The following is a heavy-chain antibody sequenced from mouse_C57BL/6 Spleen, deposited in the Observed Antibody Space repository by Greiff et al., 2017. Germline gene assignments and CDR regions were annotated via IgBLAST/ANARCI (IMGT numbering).Heavy chain of an antibody. V-gene: IGHV8-12*01. CDR3: ARRWEYYGGDGYFDV. CDR1: GFSLSTSGMG. D-gene: IGHD1-1*01. Sequence: QVTLKVSGPGILQSSQTLSLSCSFSGFSLSTSGMGVSWIRQPSGQGLEWVAHIYWDDDKRYNPSLKSRPSISKDTSRNQVFLKVTSVDTADTATYYWARRWEYYGGDGYFDVWGTGTTVTVSS. J-gene: IGHJ1*03. CDR2: IYWDDDK.